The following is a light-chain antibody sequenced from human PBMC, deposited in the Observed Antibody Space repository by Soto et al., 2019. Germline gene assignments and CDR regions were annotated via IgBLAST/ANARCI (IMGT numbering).Light chain of an antibody. Sequence: QSALTQPASVSGSPGQSITISCTGTSSDVGGYDYVSWYQHHPGKAPKLTIYEVSSRPSGVSNRFSGSKSGNTASLTISGLQAEDEAEYYCSSYTSSSTDVFGTGTKVTVL. J-gene: IGLJ1*01. V-gene: IGLV2-14*01. CDR2: EVS. CDR1: SSDVGGYDY. CDR3: SSYTSSSTDV.